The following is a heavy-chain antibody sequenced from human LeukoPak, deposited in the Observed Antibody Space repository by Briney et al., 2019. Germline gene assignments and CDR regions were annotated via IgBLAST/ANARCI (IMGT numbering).Heavy chain of an antibody. Sequence: GGSLRLSCAASGFTFSSYWMSWVRQAPGKGLEWVANIKQDGSEKYYVDSVKGRFTISRDNAKNSLYLQMNSLRAEDTAVYYCASWWGSMVRGVIHYWGQGTLVTVSS. D-gene: IGHD3-10*01. CDR3: ASWWGSMVRGVIHY. CDR2: IKQDGSEK. J-gene: IGHJ4*02. V-gene: IGHV3-7*01. CDR1: GFTFSSYW.